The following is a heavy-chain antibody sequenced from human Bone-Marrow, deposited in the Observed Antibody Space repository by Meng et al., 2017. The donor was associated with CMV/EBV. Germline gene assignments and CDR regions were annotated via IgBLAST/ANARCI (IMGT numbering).Heavy chain of an antibody. V-gene: IGHV3-48*04. CDR1: GYTFSSYS. J-gene: IGHJ6*02. Sequence: GGSLRLSCAASGYTFSSYSMNWVRQAPGKGLEWVSYISSSSSTIYYADSVKGRFTISRDNAKNSLYLQMNSLRAEDTAVYYCARFVLTHYYYYGMDVWGQGTTVTVSS. CDR3: ARFVLTHYYYYGMDV. D-gene: IGHD2-8*01. CDR2: ISSSSSTI.